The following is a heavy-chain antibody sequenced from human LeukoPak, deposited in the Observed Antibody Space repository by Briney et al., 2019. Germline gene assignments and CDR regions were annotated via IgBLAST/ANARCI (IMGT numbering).Heavy chain of an antibody. V-gene: IGHV3-11*04. J-gene: IGHJ3*02. CDR3: ARVGYSGYDFDAFDI. Sequence: PGGSLRLSCAASGFTVSSNYMSWVRQAPGKGLEWVSYISSSGSTIYYADSVKGRFTISRDNAKNSLYLQMNSLRAEDTAVYYCARVGYSGYDFDAFDIWGQGTMVTVSS. D-gene: IGHD5-12*01. CDR2: ISSSGSTI. CDR1: GFTVSSNY.